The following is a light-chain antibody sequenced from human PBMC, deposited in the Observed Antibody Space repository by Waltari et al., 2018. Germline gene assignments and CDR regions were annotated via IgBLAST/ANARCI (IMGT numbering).Light chain of an antibody. CDR1: QGVSSW. V-gene: IGKV1-12*01. Sequence: EIQMTQSPSSVSASVGDRVTITCRASQGVSSWLAWYQQKPGKAPKLLISGASSLESGVPLRFSGSGSGTDFTLTISSLQPEDSATYYCQQANSYPLTFGGGTKVEIK. J-gene: IGKJ4*01. CDR2: GAS. CDR3: QQANSYPLT.